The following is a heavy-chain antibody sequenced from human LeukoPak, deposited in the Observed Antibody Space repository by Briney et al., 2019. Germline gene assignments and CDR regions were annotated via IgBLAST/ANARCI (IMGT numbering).Heavy chain of an antibody. V-gene: IGHV1-69*01. CDR2: IIPIFGTA. Sequence: GASVKVSCKASGGTFSSYAISWVRQAPGQGLEWMGGIIPIFGTANYAQKFQGRVTTTADESTSTAYMELSSLRSEDTAVYYCAREAADYDSSGYIYYFDYWGQGTLVTVSS. CDR3: AREAADYDSSGYIYYFDY. J-gene: IGHJ4*02. CDR1: GGTFSSYA. D-gene: IGHD3-22*01.